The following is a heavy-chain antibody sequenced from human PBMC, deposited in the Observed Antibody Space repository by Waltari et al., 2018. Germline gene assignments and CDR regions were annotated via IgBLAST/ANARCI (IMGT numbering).Heavy chain of an antibody. CDR2: SIPSFGTA. Sequence: QVQLVQSGAEVKKPGSSVKVSCKASGGTFSSYAISWVRQAPGQGLEWMGGSIPSFGTANYAQKFQGRFTITADESTSTAYMELRSLRSEDTAVYYCARDRSGSYRIDYWGQGTLVTVSS. J-gene: IGHJ4*02. V-gene: IGHV1-69*12. D-gene: IGHD1-26*01. CDR1: GGTFSSYA. CDR3: ARDRSGSYRIDY.